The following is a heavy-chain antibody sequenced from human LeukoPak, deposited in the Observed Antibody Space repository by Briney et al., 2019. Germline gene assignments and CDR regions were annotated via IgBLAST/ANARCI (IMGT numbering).Heavy chain of an antibody. J-gene: IGHJ4*02. CDR2: ISSSSSYF. Sequence: GGSLRLSCAASGFTLSSHSMNWVRQAPGKGLEWVSSISSSSSYFYYADSVKGRFTISRDNAKNSLYLQMNSLRAEDTAVYYCARGAYNYGYIFDYWGQGTLVTVSS. V-gene: IGHV3-21*01. D-gene: IGHD5-18*01. CDR3: ARGAYNYGYIFDY. CDR1: GFTLSSHS.